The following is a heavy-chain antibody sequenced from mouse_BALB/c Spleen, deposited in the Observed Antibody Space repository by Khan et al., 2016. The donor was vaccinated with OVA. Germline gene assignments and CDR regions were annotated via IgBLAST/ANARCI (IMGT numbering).Heavy chain of an antibody. CDR1: GFTFSDYG. CDR3: VRGAMDY. J-gene: IGHJ4*01. V-gene: IGHV5-15*02. CDR2: ISSLAYSI. Sequence: EVELVESGGGLVQPGGSRKLSCAASGFTFSDYGMAWVRQAPGKGPEWVAFISSLAYSIYYADTVTGRFTISTETAKNTLYLEMSSLRSEDTAMDFCVRGAMDYWGQGTSVTVSS.